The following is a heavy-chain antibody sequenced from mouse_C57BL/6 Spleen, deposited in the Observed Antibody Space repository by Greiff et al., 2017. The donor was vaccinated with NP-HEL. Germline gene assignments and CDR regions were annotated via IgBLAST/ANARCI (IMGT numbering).Heavy chain of an antibody. Sequence: VQLQQPGAELVMPGASVKLSCKASGYTFTSYWMHWVKQRPGQGLEWIGEIDPSDSYTNYNQKFKGKSTLTVDKSSSTAYMQLSSLTSEDSAVYYCARGGTTVVYYYAMDYWGQGTSVTVSS. V-gene: IGHV1-69*01. CDR3: ARGGTTVVYYYAMDY. CDR2: IDPSDSYT. CDR1: GYTFTSYW. D-gene: IGHD1-1*01. J-gene: IGHJ4*01.